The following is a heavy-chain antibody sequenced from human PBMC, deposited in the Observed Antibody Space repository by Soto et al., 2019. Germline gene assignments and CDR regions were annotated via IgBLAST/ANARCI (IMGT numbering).Heavy chain of an antibody. D-gene: IGHD2-2*01. CDR1: GFTFSSYA. CDR3: AKVPGVVVPAAIWFDP. V-gene: IGHV3-23*01. Sequence: TGGSLRLSCAASGFTFSSYAMSWVRQAPGKGLEWVSAISGSGGSTYYADSVKGRFTISRDNSKNTLYLQMNSLRAEDTAVYYCAKVPGVVVPAAIWFDPWGQGTLVTVSS. CDR2: ISGSGGST. J-gene: IGHJ5*02.